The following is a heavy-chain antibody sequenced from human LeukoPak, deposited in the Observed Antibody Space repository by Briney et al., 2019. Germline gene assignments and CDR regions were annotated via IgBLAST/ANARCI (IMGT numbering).Heavy chain of an antibody. D-gene: IGHD3-22*01. CDR1: GGSFSGYY. CDR3: ASLSGVVVTVRDY. V-gene: IGHV4-34*01. J-gene: IGHJ4*02. Sequence: SETLSLTCAVYGGSFSGYYWSWIRQPPGKGLEWIGEINHSGSTNYNPSLKSRVTISVDTSKHQFSLKLSSVTAADTAVYYCASLSGVVVTVRDYWGQGTLVTVSS. CDR2: INHSGST.